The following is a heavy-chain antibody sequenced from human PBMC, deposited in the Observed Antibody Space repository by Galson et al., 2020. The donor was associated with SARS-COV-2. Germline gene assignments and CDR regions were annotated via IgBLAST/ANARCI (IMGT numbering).Heavy chain of an antibody. D-gene: IGHD3-10*01. V-gene: IGHV3-43D*04. CDR1: GFTFDDYA. CDR3: AKDIRLYGSGSYYNALDY. CDR2: ISWDGGST. J-gene: IGHJ4*02. Sequence: GGSLRLSCAASGFTFDDYAMHWVRQVPGKGLEWVSLISWDGGSTYYADSVKGRFTTSRDNSKNSLYLQMSSLRAEDTALYYCAKDIRLYGSGSYYNALDYWGQGTLVTVSS.